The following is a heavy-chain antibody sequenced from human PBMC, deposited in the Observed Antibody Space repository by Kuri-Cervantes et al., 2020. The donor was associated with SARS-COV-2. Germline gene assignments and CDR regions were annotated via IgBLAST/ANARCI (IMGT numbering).Heavy chain of an antibody. CDR3: ARETYSSGWFDAFDI. CDR1: GGSFSGYY. J-gene: IGHJ3*02. D-gene: IGHD6-19*01. CDR2: IYYSGST. V-gene: IGHV4-59*01. Sequence: SETLSLTCAVYGGSFSGYYWSWIRQPPGKGLEWIGYIYYSGSTNYNPSLKSRVTISVDTSKNQFSLKLSSVTAADTAVYYCARETYSSGWFDAFDIWGQGTMVTVSS.